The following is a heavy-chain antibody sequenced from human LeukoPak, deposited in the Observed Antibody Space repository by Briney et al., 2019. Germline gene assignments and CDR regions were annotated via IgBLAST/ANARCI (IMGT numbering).Heavy chain of an antibody. CDR3: ARRQILGYCSSTSCYGNWFDP. J-gene: IGHJ5*02. V-gene: IGHV5-51*01. CDR2: IYPGDSDT. CDR1: GYSFTSYW. Sequence: GESLKISCKGSGYSFTSYWIGWVRRMPGKGLEWMGIIYPGDSDTRYSPSFQGQVTISADKSISTAYLQWSSLKASDTAMYYCARRQILGYCSSTSCYGNWFDPWGQGTLVTVSS. D-gene: IGHD2-2*01.